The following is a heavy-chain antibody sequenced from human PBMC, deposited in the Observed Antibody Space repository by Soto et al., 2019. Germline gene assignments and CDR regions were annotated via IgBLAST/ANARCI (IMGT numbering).Heavy chain of an antibody. CDR2: IYSGGST. V-gene: IGHV3-53*04. CDR3: AAGGGGILWFGKLSHAFDI. CDR1: CVNGGSND. J-gene: IGHJ3*02. Sequence: LRLSCAASCVNGGSNDMSWLSQTPVKGLEWFSVIYSGGSTYYADSVKGRFTISRHNSKNTLYLQMNSLRAEAVVVYYCAAGGGGILWFGKLSHAFDIWGQGTMVTGSS. D-gene: IGHD3-10*01.